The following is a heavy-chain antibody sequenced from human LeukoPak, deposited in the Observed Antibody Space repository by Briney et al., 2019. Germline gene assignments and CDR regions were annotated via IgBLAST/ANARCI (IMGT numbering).Heavy chain of an antibody. CDR3: ASLTLFDY. J-gene: IGHJ4*02. CDR2: ISGSSSTI. Sequence: GGSLRLSCAASGFTFSSYSMNWVRQAPGKGLEWVSYISGSSSTIYYADSVKGRFTISRDNAKNSLYLQMNSLRAEDTAVYYCASLTLFDYWGQGTLVTVSS. CDR1: GFTFSSYS. V-gene: IGHV3-48*04. D-gene: IGHD2-15*01.